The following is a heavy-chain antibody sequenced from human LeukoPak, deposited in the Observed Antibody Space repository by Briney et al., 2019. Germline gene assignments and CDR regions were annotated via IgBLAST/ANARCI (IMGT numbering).Heavy chain of an antibody. Sequence: SVKVSCKASGGTLSSYAISWVRQAPGQGLEWMGRIIPIFGTANYAQKFQGRVTITTDESTSTAYMELSSLRSEDTAVYYCARDGDTAMALSAFDIWGQGTMVTVSS. CDR3: ARDGDTAMALSAFDI. J-gene: IGHJ3*02. V-gene: IGHV1-69*05. CDR2: IIPIFGTA. D-gene: IGHD5-18*01. CDR1: GGTLSSYA.